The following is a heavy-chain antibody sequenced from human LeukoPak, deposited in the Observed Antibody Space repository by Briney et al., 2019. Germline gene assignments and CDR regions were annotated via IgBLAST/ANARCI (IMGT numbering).Heavy chain of an antibody. Sequence: GASVKVSCKASGYTFTCYYMNWVRQAPGQGREWMGRINPNSGGTNYAKKFQGRVTMPRDTSITTAYMDLSRLRSDDTAVYYCARALPRYCSGGSCYLSDWGQGTLVTVSS. J-gene: IGHJ4*02. D-gene: IGHD2-15*01. CDR1: GYTFTCYY. CDR3: ARALPRYCSGGSCYLSD. V-gene: IGHV1-2*06. CDR2: INPNSGGT.